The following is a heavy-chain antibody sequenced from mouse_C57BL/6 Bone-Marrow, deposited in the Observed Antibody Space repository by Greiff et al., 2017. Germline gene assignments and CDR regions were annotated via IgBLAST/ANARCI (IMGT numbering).Heavy chain of an antibody. D-gene: IGHD2-4*01. CDR3: AREDDYDEGLAY. Sequence: EVMLVESGGGLVKPGGSLKLSCAASGFTFSSYALSWVRQTPEKRLEWVATISDGGSYTYYPDNVKGRFTISRDNAKNSPYLQMSHLKSEDTAMYYCAREDDYDEGLAYWGQGTLVTVSA. J-gene: IGHJ3*01. V-gene: IGHV5-4*01. CDR2: ISDGGSYT. CDR1: GFTFSSYA.